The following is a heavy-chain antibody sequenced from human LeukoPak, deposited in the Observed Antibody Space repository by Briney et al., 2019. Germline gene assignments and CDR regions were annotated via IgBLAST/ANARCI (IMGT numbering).Heavy chain of an antibody. CDR1: GYTFTSYA. D-gene: IGHD4-17*01. J-gene: IGHJ5*02. Sequence: ASVKVSCKASGYTFTSYAMHWVRQAPGQRLEWMGWINAGNGNTKYSRKFQGRVTITRDTSASTAYMELSSLRSEDTAVYYCARSTVTPNWFDPWGQGTLVTVSS. V-gene: IGHV1-3*01. CDR3: ARSTVTPNWFDP. CDR2: INAGNGNT.